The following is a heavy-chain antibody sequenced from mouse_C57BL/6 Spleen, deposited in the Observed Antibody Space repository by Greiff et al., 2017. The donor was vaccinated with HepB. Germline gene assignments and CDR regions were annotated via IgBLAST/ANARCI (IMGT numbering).Heavy chain of an antibody. V-gene: IGHV1-82*01. CDR3: ALGMRAMDY. J-gene: IGHJ4*01. CDR1: GYAFSSSW. Sequence: VKLQESGPELVKPGASVKISCKASGYAFSSSWMNWVKQRPGKGLEWIGRIYPGDGDTNYNGKFKGKATLTADKSSSTAYMQLSSLTSEDSAVYFCALGMRAMDYWGQGTSVTVSS. D-gene: IGHD3-1*01. CDR2: IYPGDGDT.